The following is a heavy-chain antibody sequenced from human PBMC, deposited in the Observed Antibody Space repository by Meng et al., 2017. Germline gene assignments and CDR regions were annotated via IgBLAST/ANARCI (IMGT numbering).Heavy chain of an antibody. CDR2: INPNSGGT. CDR3: ARDYGSGRIILHFDY. CDR1: GGTFSSYA. Sequence: QVQLVKSGGEVKKPVSSVKVSCKASGGTFSSYAISWVRQAPGQGLEWMGRINPNSGGTNYAQKFQGRVTMTRDTSISTAYMELSRLRSDDTAVYYCARDYGSGRIILHFDYWGQGTLVTVSS. D-gene: IGHD3-10*01. J-gene: IGHJ4*02. V-gene: IGHV1-2*06.